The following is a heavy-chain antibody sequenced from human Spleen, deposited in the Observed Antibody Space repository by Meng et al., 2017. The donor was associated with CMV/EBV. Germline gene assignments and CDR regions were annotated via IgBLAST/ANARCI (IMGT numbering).Heavy chain of an antibody. CDR1: FTSYS. CDR3: ARDEMAILQWPKAGNAFDV. J-gene: IGHJ3*01. V-gene: IGHV1-18*01. D-gene: IGHD5-24*01. Sequence: FTSYSISWVRQAPGQGLEWVGWISTYNGNTNYAQKLQGRVSLTTDTSTSTAYMELRSLESDDTAIYYCARDEMAILQWPKAGNAFDVWGQGTLVTVSS. CDR2: ISTYNGNT.